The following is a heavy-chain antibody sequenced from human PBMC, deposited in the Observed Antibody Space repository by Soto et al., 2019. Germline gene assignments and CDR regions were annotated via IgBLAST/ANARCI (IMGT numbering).Heavy chain of an antibody. D-gene: IGHD2-8*01. CDR3: ASSVGYCTNGVCYGFDY. CDR2: INAGNGNT. Sequence: ASVKVSCKASGYTFPSYAMHLVRQAPGQRLEWMGWINAGNGNTKYSQKFQGRVTITRDTSASTAYMELSSLRSEDTAVYYCASSVGYCTNGVCYGFDYWGQGTLVTVSS. V-gene: IGHV1-3*01. J-gene: IGHJ4*02. CDR1: GYTFPSYA.